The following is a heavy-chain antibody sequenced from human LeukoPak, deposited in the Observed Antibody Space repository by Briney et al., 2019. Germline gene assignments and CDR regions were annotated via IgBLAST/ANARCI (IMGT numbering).Heavy chain of an antibody. CDR2: FDPEDGET. CDR1: GYTLTELS. CDR3: ATWYYYDYVWGSYRHPFDY. D-gene: IGHD3-16*02. Sequence: GASVKVSCKVSGYTLTELSMHWVRQAPGKGLEWMGGFDPEDGETIYAQKFQGRVTMTEDTSTDTAYMELSSLRSEDTAVYYCATWYYYDYVWGSYRHPFDYWGQGTLVTVSS. V-gene: IGHV1-24*01. J-gene: IGHJ4*02.